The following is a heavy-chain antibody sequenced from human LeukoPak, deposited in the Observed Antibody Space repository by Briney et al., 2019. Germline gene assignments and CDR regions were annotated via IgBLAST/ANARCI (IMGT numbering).Heavy chain of an antibody. CDR3: ARDGGESSGWYDGSYFDY. V-gene: IGHV3-30-3*01. Sequence: GGSLRLSCAASGFTFSSYAMHWVRQAPGKGLEWVAVISYDGSNKYYADSVKGRFTISRDNSKNTLYLQMNSLRAEDTAVYYCARDGGESSGWYDGSYFDYWGQGTLVTVSS. J-gene: IGHJ4*02. D-gene: IGHD6-19*01. CDR2: ISYDGSNK. CDR1: GFTFSSYA.